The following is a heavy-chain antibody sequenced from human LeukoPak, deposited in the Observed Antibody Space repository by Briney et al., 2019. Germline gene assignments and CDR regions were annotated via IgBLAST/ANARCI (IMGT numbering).Heavy chain of an antibody. Sequence: GGSLRLSCAASGFTFSSYAMSWVRQAPGKGLEWVSAISGSGGSTYYADSVKGRFTISRDNSKNTLYLQMNSLRAEDTAVYYCATSNDYGDYVDAHLSDAFDIWGQGTMVTVSS. CDR1: GFTFSSYA. CDR2: ISGSGGST. D-gene: IGHD4-17*01. CDR3: ATSNDYGDYVDAHLSDAFDI. J-gene: IGHJ3*02. V-gene: IGHV3-23*01.